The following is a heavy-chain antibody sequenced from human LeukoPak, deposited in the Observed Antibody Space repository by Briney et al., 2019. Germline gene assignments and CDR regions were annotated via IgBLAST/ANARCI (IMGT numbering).Heavy chain of an antibody. CDR1: GYIFTIYV. CDR3: ARALPSYYSDNWYPLDS. CDR2: ISAGNGNT. Sequence: ASVRVSCKASGYIFTIYVIHWVRQAPGQRLEWMGCISAGNGNTKYSQKFQGRVTITRDTSASTAYMELSSLRSEDTAVYYCARALPSYYSDNWYPLDSWGQGTLVTVSS. D-gene: IGHD3-10*01. J-gene: IGHJ4*02. V-gene: IGHV1-3*01.